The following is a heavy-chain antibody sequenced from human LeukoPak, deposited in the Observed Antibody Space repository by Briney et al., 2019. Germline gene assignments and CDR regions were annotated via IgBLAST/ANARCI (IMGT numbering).Heavy chain of an antibody. J-gene: IGHJ6*03. V-gene: IGHV4-59*11. Sequence: SETLSLTCTVSGASISTHYWSWIRQPPEKGPEWLGDFYFSGSANYNPSLKSRVTMSVDTSKNQFSLKLSSVTAADTAVYYCARGVVRGVISPYYYMDVWGKGTTVTVSS. D-gene: IGHD3-10*01. CDR3: ARGVVRGVISPYYYMDV. CDR1: GASISTHY. CDR2: FYFSGSA.